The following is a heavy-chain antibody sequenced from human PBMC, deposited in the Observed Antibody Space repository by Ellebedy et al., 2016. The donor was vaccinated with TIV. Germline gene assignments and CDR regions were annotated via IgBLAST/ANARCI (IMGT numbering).Heavy chain of an antibody. CDR3: VRESPSAQGDY. CDR1: GFTFSSYA. Sequence: GESLKISXAASGFTFSSYAMSWVRQAPGKGLEWVSSISSSSSYIYYADSVKGRFTISRDNAKNSLYLQMNSLRAEDTAVYYCVRESPSAQGDYWGQGTLVTVSS. J-gene: IGHJ4*02. V-gene: IGHV3-21*01. CDR2: ISSSSSYI.